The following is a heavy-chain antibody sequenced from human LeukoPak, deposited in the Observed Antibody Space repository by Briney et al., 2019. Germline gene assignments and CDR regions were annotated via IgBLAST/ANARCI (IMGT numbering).Heavy chain of an antibody. Sequence: PSETLSLTCTVSGGSISSSSYYWGWIRQPPGKGLEWIGSIYYSGSTYYNPSLKSRVTISVDTSKNQFSLKLSSVTAADTAVYYCARHVFGGATTSRSWFDPWGQGTLVTVSS. CDR1: GGSISSSSYY. D-gene: IGHD3-16*01. J-gene: IGHJ5*02. V-gene: IGHV4-39*01. CDR2: IYYSGST. CDR3: ARHVFGGATTSRSWFDP.